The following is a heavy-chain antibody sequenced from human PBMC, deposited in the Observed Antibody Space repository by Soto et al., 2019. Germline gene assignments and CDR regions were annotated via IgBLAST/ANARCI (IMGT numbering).Heavy chain of an antibody. CDR1: GFTFSNAW. Sequence: GGSLRLSCAASGFTFSNAWMNWVRQAPGKGLEWVGRIKSKTDGGTTDYAAPVKGRFTISRDDSKNTLYLQMNRLKTEDKEVYYCTTGWDSTPNDYWGQGTLVNVSS. CDR2: IKSKTDGGTT. D-gene: IGHD1-26*01. V-gene: IGHV3-15*07. CDR3: TTGWDSTPNDY. J-gene: IGHJ4*02.